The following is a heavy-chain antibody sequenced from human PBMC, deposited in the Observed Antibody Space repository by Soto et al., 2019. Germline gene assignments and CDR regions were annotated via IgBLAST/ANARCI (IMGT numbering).Heavy chain of an antibody. D-gene: IGHD4-4*01. CDR2: ISSSSSYI. J-gene: IGHJ4*02. Sequence: EVQLVESGGGLVKPGGSLRLSCAASGFTFSSYSMNWVRQAPGKGLEWVSSISSSSSYIYYADSVKCRFTISRDNAKNSLYLQMNSLRAEDTAVYYCVRPDDYSNYGFDYWGQGTLVTVSS. V-gene: IGHV3-21*01. CDR1: GFTFSSYS. CDR3: VRPDDYSNYGFDY.